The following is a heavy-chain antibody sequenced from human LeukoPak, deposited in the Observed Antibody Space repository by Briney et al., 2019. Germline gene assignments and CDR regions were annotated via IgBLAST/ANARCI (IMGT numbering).Heavy chain of an antibody. J-gene: IGHJ4*02. V-gene: IGHV3-30*18. Sequence: GGSLRLSCAASGFTFSSYGMNWVRQAPGKGLEWVAVISYDGTNKFHVDSLRGRFTISRDNSKNTLYLQMNSLRAEDTAVYYCAKDGYYGSGTYPDNWGQGTLVTVSS. D-gene: IGHD3-10*01. CDR1: GFTFSSYG. CDR2: ISYDGTNK. CDR3: AKDGYYGSGTYPDN.